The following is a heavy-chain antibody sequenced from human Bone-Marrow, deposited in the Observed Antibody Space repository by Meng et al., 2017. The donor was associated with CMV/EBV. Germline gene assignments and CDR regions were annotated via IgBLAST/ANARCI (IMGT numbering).Heavy chain of an antibody. CDR1: VGSISMSSYY. J-gene: IGHJ4*02. D-gene: IGHD2-2*01. CDR2: IYYSGST. Sequence: VSVGSISMSSYYWGWVRQPPGKGLEWIGGIYYSGSTYYNPSLKSRVTISVDTSKNQFSLKLSSVTAADTAVYYCARQCSSTSCYCDYWGQGTLVTVSS. CDR3: ARQCSSTSCYCDY. V-gene: IGHV4-39*01.